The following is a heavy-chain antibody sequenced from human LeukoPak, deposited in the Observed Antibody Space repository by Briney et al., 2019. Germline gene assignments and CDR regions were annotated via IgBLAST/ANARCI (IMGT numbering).Heavy chain of an antibody. CDR1: GASINTYY. D-gene: IGHD3-10*01. CDR2: VYTSGSP. CDR3: ARQKWFGELFTRYFDY. V-gene: IGHV4-4*07. J-gene: IGHJ4*02. Sequence: SETLSLTCNVSGASINTYYWSWIRQSAGGGLEFIGRVYTSGSPDYNPSLKSRVAMSADTSKNQFSLKLRSVTAADTAVYYCARQKWFGELFTRYFDYWGQGALVTVSS.